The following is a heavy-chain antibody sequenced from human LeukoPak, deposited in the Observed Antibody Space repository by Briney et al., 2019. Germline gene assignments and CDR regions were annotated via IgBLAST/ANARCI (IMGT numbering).Heavy chain of an antibody. D-gene: IGHD6-19*01. J-gene: IGHJ3*02. Sequence: SVQVSCKASGGTFSSYAISWVRQAPGQGLEGMGVIIPIFCTANYAQKFQGRVTITADESTSTAYMELSSLRSEDTAVYYCASAVSGIAVAGTGLEAFDIWGQGTMVTVSS. CDR3: ASAVSGIAVAGTGLEAFDI. V-gene: IGHV1-69*13. CDR1: GGTFSSYA. CDR2: IIPIFCTA.